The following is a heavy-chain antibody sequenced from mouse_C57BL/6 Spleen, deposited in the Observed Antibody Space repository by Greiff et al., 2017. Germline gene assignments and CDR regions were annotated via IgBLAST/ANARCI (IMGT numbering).Heavy chain of an antibody. CDR3: GRSNDYYAMDY. V-gene: IGHV10-1*01. D-gene: IGHD2-5*01. J-gene: IGHJ4*01. CDR1: GFSFNTYA. Sequence: EVQLMESGGGLVQPKGSLKLSCAASGFSFNTYAMHWVRQAPGKGLEWVARIRSKSNNYATYYADSVKDRFTISRDDSESMLYLQMNNLKTEDTAMYYCGRSNDYYAMDYWGQGTSVTVSS. CDR2: IRSKSNNYAT.